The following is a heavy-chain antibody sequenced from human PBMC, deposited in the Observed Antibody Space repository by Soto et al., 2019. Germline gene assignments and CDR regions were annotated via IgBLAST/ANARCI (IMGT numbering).Heavy chain of an antibody. CDR3: ASLIMATVTYDY. J-gene: IGHJ4*02. CDR2: IYYSGST. Sequence: SETLSLTCTVSGGSISSYYWSWIRQPPGKGLEWIGYIYYSGSTNYNPSLKSRVTISVDTSKNQFSLKLSSVTAADTAVYYCASLIMATVTYDYWGQGTLVTVSS. D-gene: IGHD4-17*01. CDR1: GGSISSYY. V-gene: IGHV4-59*12.